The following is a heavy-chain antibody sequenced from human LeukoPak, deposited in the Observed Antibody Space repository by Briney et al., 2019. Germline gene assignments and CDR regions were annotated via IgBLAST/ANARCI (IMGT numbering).Heavy chain of an antibody. CDR1: GFTFSDYY. J-gene: IGHJ4*02. V-gene: IGHV3-11*04. CDR2: FSSSGTTF. D-gene: IGHD6-13*01. Sequence: GSPRLSCAASGFTFSDYYMSWIRQAPGKGLEWVSYFSSSGTTFYYADSVKGRFTISRDNAMHSLYLQMNSLRAADTAVYYCAKDLAAAGILDYWGQGTLVTVSS. CDR3: AKDLAAAGILDY.